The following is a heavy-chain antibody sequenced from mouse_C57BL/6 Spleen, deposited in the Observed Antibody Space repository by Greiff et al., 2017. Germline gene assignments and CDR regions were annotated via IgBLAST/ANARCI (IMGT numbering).Heavy chain of an antibody. V-gene: IGHV5-17*01. CDR3: ASRDSSSFHYAMDY. J-gene: IGHJ4*01. CDR1: GFTFSDYG. Sequence: DVQLVESGGGLVKPGGSLKLSCAASGFTFSDYGMHWVRQAPEQGLEWVAYISSGSSTIYYADTVKGRFTLSRDNAKNTLFLQMTSLRSEDTAMYYCASRDSSSFHYAMDYWGQGTSVTVSS. CDR2: ISSGSSTI. D-gene: IGHD1-1*01.